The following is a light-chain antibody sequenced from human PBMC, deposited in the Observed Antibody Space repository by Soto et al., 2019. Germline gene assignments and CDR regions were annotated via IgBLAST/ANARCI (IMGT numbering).Light chain of an antibody. Sequence: EIVLTQSPGTLSLSPGERATLSCRASQSVSSTYLAWYQHKPGQAPRILLYGASIRATGIPDRFSGSGSVTDFTLTISRLEPEDFALYYCQQYGSSPVTFGQGTKLEIK. J-gene: IGKJ2*01. CDR2: GAS. CDR1: QSVSSTY. CDR3: QQYGSSPVT. V-gene: IGKV3-20*01.